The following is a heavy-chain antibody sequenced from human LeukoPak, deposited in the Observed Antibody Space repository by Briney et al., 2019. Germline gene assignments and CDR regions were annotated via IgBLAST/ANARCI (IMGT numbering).Heavy chain of an antibody. D-gene: IGHD3-10*01. V-gene: IGHV1-24*01. CDR1: GHILSELS. CDR3: ARPMVRGVHSNWFDP. J-gene: IGHJ5*02. Sequence: GASVKVSCKVSGHILSELSIHWVRKAPGKGLEWMGGFDPEDGETIYAQKFQGRVTMTEDTSTDTAYMELSSLRSEDTAVYYCARPMVRGVHSNWFDPWGQGTLVTVSS. CDR2: FDPEDGET.